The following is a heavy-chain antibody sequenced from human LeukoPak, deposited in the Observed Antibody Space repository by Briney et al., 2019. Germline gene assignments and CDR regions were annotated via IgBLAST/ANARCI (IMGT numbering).Heavy chain of an antibody. CDR1: GGSFSGYY. D-gene: IGHD3-10*01. CDR2: INHSGST. Sequence: SGTLTLTCAVYGGSFSGYYWSWIRQPPGKGLKWIGEINHSGSTNYNPSLKSRVTISVDTSKNQFSMKLRSVTAADIAVYYCARGWRYYYGSGSYSPFDYWGQGTLVTVSS. J-gene: IGHJ4*02. V-gene: IGHV4-34*01. CDR3: ARGWRYYYGSGSYSPFDY.